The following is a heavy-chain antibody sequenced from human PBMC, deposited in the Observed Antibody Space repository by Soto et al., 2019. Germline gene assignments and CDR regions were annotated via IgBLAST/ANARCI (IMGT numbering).Heavy chain of an antibody. CDR3: ARVGSDYYWHFDL. D-gene: IGHD5-12*01. Sequence: PSETLSLTCAVYGGSLSGSSWSWIRQPPGKGLEYIGDIHHSGNTNYNPSLKSRVTISADTSNNQFSLSLNSVTAADTAVYYCARVGSDYYWHFDLWGRGTLVT. CDR1: GGSLSGSS. CDR2: IHHSGNT. V-gene: IGHV4-34*01. J-gene: IGHJ2*01.